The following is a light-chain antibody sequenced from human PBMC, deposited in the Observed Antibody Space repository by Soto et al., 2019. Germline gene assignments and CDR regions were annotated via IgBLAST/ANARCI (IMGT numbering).Light chain of an antibody. Sequence: DIQMTQSPSSLSASLGDRVTITCRASQGIGVYLAWFQQKPGNAPKLLIYAASTLQSGVPSRFSGSGSGTDFTLTVSRLQPEDVATYYCQKYNSAPLTFGGGTRVEIK. CDR2: AAS. V-gene: IGKV1-27*01. J-gene: IGKJ4*01. CDR3: QKYNSAPLT. CDR1: QGIGVY.